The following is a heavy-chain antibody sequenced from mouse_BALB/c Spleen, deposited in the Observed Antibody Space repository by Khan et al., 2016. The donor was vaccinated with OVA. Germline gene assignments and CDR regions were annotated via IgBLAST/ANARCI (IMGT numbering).Heavy chain of an antibody. D-gene: IGHD2-2*01. J-gene: IGHJ2*01. CDR2: INTYTGEA. V-gene: IGHV9-1*02. CDR3: ARSRGNDLRDL. CDR1: GYTFTDYA. Sequence: QIQLVQSGPELKKPGETVRISCKASGYTFTDYAVNWVKQAPGKGLMWMGWINTYTGEATYVDEFKGRFAFSLETSASTANLLTYNLKNEDMATYFCARSRGNDLRDLWGQGTTLTVSS.